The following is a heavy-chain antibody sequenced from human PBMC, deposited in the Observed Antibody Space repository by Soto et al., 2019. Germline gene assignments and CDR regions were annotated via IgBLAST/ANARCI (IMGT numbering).Heavy chain of an antibody. CDR3: ARVLYYGSGSYSPYGMDV. J-gene: IGHJ6*02. Sequence: QVQLVQSGAEVKKPGSSVKVSRKPSGVSFNNNGIGWVRQAPGHGLEWMGVVSPPFRTSNYARKFQGRISITADASTGTVNMELSSLTSEDTAPYYCARVLYYGSGSYSPYGMDVWGQGTRVTVSS. V-gene: IGHV1-69*01. CDR1: GVSFNNNG. CDR2: VSPPFRTS. D-gene: IGHD3-10*01.